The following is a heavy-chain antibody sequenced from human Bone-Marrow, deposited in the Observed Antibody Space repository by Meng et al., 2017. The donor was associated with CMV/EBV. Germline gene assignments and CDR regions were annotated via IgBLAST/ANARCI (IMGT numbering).Heavy chain of an antibody. CDR2: IGTAGDT. CDR3: ARDDTYYDFWSGYYPYYYYGMDV. V-gene: IGHV3-13*01. CDR1: GFTFSSYD. D-gene: IGHD3-3*01. Sequence: GESLKISCAASGFTFSSYDMHWVRQATGKGLEWVSAIGTAGDTYYPGSVKGRFTISRENAKNSLYLQMNSLRAGDTAVYYCARDDTYYDFWSGYYPYYYYGMDVCGQGTTVTVSS. J-gene: IGHJ6*02.